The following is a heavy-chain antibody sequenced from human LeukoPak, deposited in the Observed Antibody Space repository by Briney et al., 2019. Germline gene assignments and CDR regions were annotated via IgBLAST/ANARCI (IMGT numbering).Heavy chain of an antibody. D-gene: IGHD3-9*01. CDR2: INSDGSST. CDR1: GFTFSSYA. J-gene: IGHJ6*04. Sequence: SGGSLRLSCAASGFTFSSYAMHWVRHAPGKGLVWVSRINSDGSSTSYADSVKGRFTISRDNAKNTLYLQMNSLRAEDTAVYYCARDLRITILKKGGPGRGVWGKGTTVTVSS. CDR3: ARDLRITILKKGGPGRGV. V-gene: IGHV3-74*01.